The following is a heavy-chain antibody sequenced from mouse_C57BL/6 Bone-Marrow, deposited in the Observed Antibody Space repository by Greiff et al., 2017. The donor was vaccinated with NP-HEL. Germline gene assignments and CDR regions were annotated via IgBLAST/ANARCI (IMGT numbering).Heavy chain of an antibody. CDR1: GYTFTDYY. CDR3: ARSGLYFWYFDV. Sequence: QLQQSGPVLVKPGASVKMSCKASGYTFTDYYMNWVKQSHGKSLEWIGVINPYNGGTSYNQKFKGKATLTVDKSSSTAYMELNSLTSDDSAVYYCARSGLYFWYFDVWGTGTTVTVSS. J-gene: IGHJ1*03. V-gene: IGHV1-19*01. CDR2: INPYNGGT. D-gene: IGHD1-1*01.